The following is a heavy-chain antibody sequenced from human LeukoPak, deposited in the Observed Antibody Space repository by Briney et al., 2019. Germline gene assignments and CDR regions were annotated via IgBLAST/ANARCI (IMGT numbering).Heavy chain of an antibody. Sequence: PGGSLRLSCAASGFTFSSYAMHWVRQAPGKGLEWVAVISYDGSNKYYADSVKGRFTISRDNSKNTLYLQMNSLRAEDTAVYYCARNYYDSGYYFDFWGQGTLVTVSS. J-gene: IGHJ4*02. V-gene: IGHV3-30-3*01. CDR2: ISYDGSNK. CDR1: GFTFSSYA. CDR3: ARNYYDSGYYFDF. D-gene: IGHD3-22*01.